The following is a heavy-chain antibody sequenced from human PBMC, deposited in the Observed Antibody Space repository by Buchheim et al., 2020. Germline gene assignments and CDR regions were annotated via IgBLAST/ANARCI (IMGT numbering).Heavy chain of an antibody. CDR2: IKQDGSEK. J-gene: IGHJ6*02. CDR1: GFTFSSYW. Sequence: EVQLVESGGGLVQPGGSLRLSCAASGFTFSSYWMSWVRQAPGKGLEWVANIKQDGSEKYYVESVKGRFTISRDNAKKSLYLQMNSLRAEDTAVYYCARTRGVERPDYYYGMDVWGQGTT. V-gene: IGHV3-7*01. CDR3: ARTRGVERPDYYYGMDV. D-gene: IGHD6-25*01.